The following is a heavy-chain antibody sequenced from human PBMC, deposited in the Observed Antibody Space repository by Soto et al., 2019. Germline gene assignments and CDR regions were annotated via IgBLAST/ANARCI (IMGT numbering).Heavy chain of an antibody. V-gene: IGHV3-NL1*01. CDR3: ARDSGLIWGNYGMDV. CDR2: IYRAGKI. CDR1: GFTFSTYG. D-gene: IGHD2-15*01. Sequence: GGSLRLSCSASGFTFSTYGMHWVRQAPGKGLEWVSVIYRAGKIYYADSVKGRFTTSSDNSQNTWFLQMNSLRAEGTAVYYCARDSGLIWGNYGMDVWGQGTTVTVSS. J-gene: IGHJ6*02.